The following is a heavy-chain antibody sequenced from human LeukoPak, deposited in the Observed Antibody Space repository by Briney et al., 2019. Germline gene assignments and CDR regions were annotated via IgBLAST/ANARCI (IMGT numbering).Heavy chain of an antibody. CDR3: ARAGGAWSTTHYYYYMDV. J-gene: IGHJ6*03. V-gene: IGHV3-30*07. CDR2: TSYEEGDE. Sequence: GRSLRLSCAASGYAFRGYPMYWVRQAPGKGLEWVAFTSYEEGDELYADSVKGRFTISRDDSKSTLYLQMNSLRPEDTAIFYCARAGGAWSTTHYYYYMDVWGKGTTVTVSS. CDR1: GYAFRGYP. D-gene: IGHD1-1*01.